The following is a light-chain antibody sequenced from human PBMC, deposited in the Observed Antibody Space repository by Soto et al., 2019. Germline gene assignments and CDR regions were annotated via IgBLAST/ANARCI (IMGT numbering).Light chain of an antibody. Sequence: ETVMTQSPATLSVSPGERATLSCRASQSVSSNLAWYQQKPGQAPRLLIYGASTRAPGIPARFSGSGSGTEFTLSIRSLQSEDSAVYYRQQYNNWPPITLGQGTRLEIK. CDR2: GAS. CDR3: QQYNNWPPIT. J-gene: IGKJ5*01. V-gene: IGKV3D-15*01. CDR1: QSVSSN.